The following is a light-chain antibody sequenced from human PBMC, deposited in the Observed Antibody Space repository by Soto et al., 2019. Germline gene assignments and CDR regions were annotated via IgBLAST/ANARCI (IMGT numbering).Light chain of an antibody. V-gene: IGLV2-8*01. CDR3: SSYAGSNNPYV. CDR1: SSDVGGYNY. J-gene: IGLJ1*01. CDR2: EVS. Sequence: QSALTQPPSASGSPGQSVTISCTGTSSDVGGYNYVSWYQQHPGKAPKLMIYEVSKRPSGVPERFSGSKSGNTASLTVSGLQAEDEADYYCSSYAGSNNPYVFGTGTKLTVL.